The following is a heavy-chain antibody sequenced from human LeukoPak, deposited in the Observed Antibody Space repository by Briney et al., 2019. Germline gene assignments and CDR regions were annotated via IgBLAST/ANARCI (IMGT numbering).Heavy chain of an antibody. D-gene: IGHD5-24*01. V-gene: IGHV4-59*08. J-gene: IGHJ4*02. Sequence: SETLSLTCTVSGGSISSYYWSWIRQPPGKGLEWIGYIYYSGSTNHNPSLKSRVTISVDTSKNQFSLKLSSVTAADTAVYYCASRLRDGFDYWGQGTLVTVSS. CDR2: IYYSGST. CDR1: GGSISSYY. CDR3: ASRLRDGFDY.